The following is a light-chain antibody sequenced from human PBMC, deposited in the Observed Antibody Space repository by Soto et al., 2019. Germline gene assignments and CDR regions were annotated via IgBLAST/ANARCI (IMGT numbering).Light chain of an antibody. CDR1: QSVSSN. Sequence: EIGMTQSPATLSVSPRERATLSCRASQSVSSNLAWYQQKPGQAPRLLIYGASTRATGIPARFSGSGSGTEFALTISSLQSEDFAVYYCQQYNNWPWTFGQGTKVEIK. V-gene: IGKV3-15*01. CDR2: GAS. J-gene: IGKJ1*01. CDR3: QQYNNWPWT.